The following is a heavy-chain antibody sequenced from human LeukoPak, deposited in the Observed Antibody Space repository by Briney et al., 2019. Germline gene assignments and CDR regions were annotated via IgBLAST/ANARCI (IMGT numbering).Heavy chain of an antibody. CDR1: GYTFTSYG. CDR2: ISAYNGKT. D-gene: IGHD6-13*01. J-gene: IGHJ3*02. V-gene: IGHV1-18*01. Sequence: ASVKVSCKASGYTFTSYGLTWVRQAPGQGLEWMGWISAYNGKTNYAQKLQGRVTMTTDTTTSTAYMELRSLTPDATAVYYCAREIPYTSTWDDAFDIWGQGTMVTVSS. CDR3: AREIPYTSTWDDAFDI.